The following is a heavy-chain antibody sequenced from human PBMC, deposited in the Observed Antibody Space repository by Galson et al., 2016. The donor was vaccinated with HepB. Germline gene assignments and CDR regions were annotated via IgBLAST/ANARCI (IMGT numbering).Heavy chain of an antibody. J-gene: IGHJ4*02. D-gene: IGHD3-22*01. CDR2: IDPSDSYT. V-gene: IGHV5-10-1*01. CDR3: ARHRYYYDRSGYYYALGY. CDR1: GYSFTSYW. Sequence: QSGAEVKKPGESLRISCKGSGYSFTSYWISWVRQMPGKGLEWMGRIDPSDSYTNYSPSFQGHVTISADKSMSTAYLQWSSLKASDTAMYYCARHRYYYDRSGYYYALGYWGQGTLVTVSS.